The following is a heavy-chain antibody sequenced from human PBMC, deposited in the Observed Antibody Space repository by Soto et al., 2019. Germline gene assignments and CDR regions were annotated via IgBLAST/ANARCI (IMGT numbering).Heavy chain of an antibody. J-gene: IGHJ4*02. V-gene: IGHV2-5*02. CDR1: GFSVKTNGVG. CDR2: IYWDDDK. D-gene: IGHD1-20*01. CDR3: AHRGRCSDNNCNFDY. Sequence: GSGPTLVNPTQTLTLTCTFSGFSVKTNGVGVGWIRQPPGKALEWLALIYWDDDKRYSPSLKSRLTVTKGTSKDQVVLTMTNVDPVDTATYYCAHRGRCSDNNCNFDYWGQGTLVTVSS.